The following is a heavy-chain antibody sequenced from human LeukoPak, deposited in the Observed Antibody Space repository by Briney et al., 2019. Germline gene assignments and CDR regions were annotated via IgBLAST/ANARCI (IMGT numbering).Heavy chain of an antibody. V-gene: IGHV3-48*01. Sequence: GGSLRLSCAASGFTFSRYNMNWVRQAPGKGLECLAYISGGSTAIYYADSVKGRFTISRENAKNSLYLQMNILRAEDTAVYYCPRDQGSGYAMDVWGQGTTVTVSS. D-gene: IGHD3-10*01. CDR3: PRDQGSGYAMDV. CDR1: GFTFSRYN. J-gene: IGHJ6*02. CDR2: ISGGSTAI.